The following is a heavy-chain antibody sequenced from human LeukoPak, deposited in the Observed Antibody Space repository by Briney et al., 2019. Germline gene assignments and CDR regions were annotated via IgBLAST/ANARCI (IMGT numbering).Heavy chain of an antibody. CDR3: AKDEVTSTSQQQLAWYFDY. D-gene: IGHD6-13*01. J-gene: IGHJ4*02. V-gene: IGHV3-30*02. CDR2: IRSDGSTK. CDR1: GFIFSSYA. Sequence: GGSLRLSCAASGFIFSSYAMHWVRQAPGKGLEWVAFIRSDGSTKFYADPVKGRFTISRDNSKNTLYLQINSLRGEDTAVYYCAKDEVTSTSQQQLAWYFDYWGQGTLVTVSS.